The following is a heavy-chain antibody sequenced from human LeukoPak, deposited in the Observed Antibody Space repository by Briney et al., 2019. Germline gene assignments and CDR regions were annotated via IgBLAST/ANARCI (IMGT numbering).Heavy chain of an antibody. CDR1: GYIFTNYW. CDR2: IYPNNSDS. CDR3: ALSSGAFDSAGYFDY. Sequence: PGDSLQISCKGSGYIFTNYWVGWVRQMPGKGLEWMGIIYPNNSDSRYSPSFRGQVTISVDRSITTAYLQWNSLKPSDTAMYYCALSSGAFDSAGYFDYWGQGTLVTVSS. J-gene: IGHJ4*02. V-gene: IGHV5-51*01. D-gene: IGHD2-15*01.